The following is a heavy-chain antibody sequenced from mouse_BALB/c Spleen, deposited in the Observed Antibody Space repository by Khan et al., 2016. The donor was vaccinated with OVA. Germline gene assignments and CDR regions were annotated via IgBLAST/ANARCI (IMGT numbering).Heavy chain of an antibody. CDR3: VRDGAYHRNDGWFAY. J-gene: IGHJ3*01. CDR2: INPSNGYT. V-gene: IGHV1-4*01. Sequence: QVQLQQSGAELARPGASVKLSCKASGYTFTSYTIHWIKLRPGKGLEWIGFINPSNGYTNYNQKFKDKATLTADKSSTNVYMQLSSLKSDDSAVYNCVRDGAYHRNDGWFAYWGQGTLVTVSA. D-gene: IGHD2-14*01. CDR1: GYTFTSYT.